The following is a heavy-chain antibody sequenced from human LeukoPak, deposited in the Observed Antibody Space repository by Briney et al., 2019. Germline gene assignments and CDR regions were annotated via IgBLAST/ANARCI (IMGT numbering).Heavy chain of an antibody. CDR1: GFTFSNYW. J-gene: IGHJ5*02. CDR3: ARDLGQYYDTSDNWFDP. CDR2: IHSVGINT. V-gene: IGHV3-74*01. D-gene: IGHD3-22*01. Sequence: PGGSLRLSCAASGFTFSNYWMHWVRQAPGKGLVWVSRIHSVGINTSYADSVKGRFTISRDNAKNTLNLQMNSLRAEDTAVYYCARDLGQYYDTSDNWFDPWGQGTLVTVPS.